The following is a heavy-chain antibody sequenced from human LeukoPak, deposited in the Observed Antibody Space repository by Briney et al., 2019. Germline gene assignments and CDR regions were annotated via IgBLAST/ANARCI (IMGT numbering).Heavy chain of an antibody. D-gene: IGHD6-19*01. J-gene: IGHJ4*02. CDR2: ISYDGSNK. CDR3: AREGSVAGIRGNDY. CDR1: GFTFSSYA. Sequence: GRSLRLSCAASGFTFSSYAMHWVRQAPGKGLEWVAVISYDGSNKYYADSVEGRFTISRDNSKNTLYLQMNSLRAEDTAVYYCAREGSVAGIRGNDYWGQGTLVTVSS. V-gene: IGHV3-30-3*01.